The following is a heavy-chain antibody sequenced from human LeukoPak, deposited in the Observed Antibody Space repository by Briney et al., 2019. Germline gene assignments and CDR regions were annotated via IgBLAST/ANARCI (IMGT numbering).Heavy chain of an antibody. V-gene: IGHV1-24*01. J-gene: IGHJ4*02. D-gene: IGHD6-13*01. CDR3: ARDSPRPSSSWQRGYY. Sequence: GASVKVSCKVSGYTLTELSMHWVRQAPGKGLEWMGGFDPEDGETIYAQKFQGRVTMTEDTSTDTAYMELSSLRAEDTAVYYCARDSPRPSSSWQRGYYWGQGTLVTVSS. CDR1: GYTLTELS. CDR2: FDPEDGET.